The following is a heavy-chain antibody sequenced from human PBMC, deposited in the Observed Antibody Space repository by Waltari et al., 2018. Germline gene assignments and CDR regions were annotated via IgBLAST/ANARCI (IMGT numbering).Heavy chain of an antibody. CDR1: GGSVSSGSYY. Sequence: QVQLQESGPGLVKPSETLSLTCTVSGGSVSSGSYYWSWIRQPPGKGLEWIGDSYYSGGTNYNPSLKSRVTISVDTSKNQFSLKLSSVTAADTAVYYCARGIAARPVWYFDLWGRGTLVTVSS. CDR2: SYYSGGT. V-gene: IGHV4-61*01. CDR3: ARGIAARPVWYFDL. D-gene: IGHD6-6*01. J-gene: IGHJ2*01.